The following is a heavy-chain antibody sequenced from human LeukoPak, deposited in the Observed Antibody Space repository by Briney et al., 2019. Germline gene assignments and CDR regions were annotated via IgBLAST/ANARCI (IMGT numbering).Heavy chain of an antibody. CDR1: GFTFSSDW. J-gene: IGHJ4*02. Sequence: GGSLRLSCAASGFTFSSDWMSCGRQAPGKGLEWVANIKQDGGEEYYVDSVRSRFTISRDKTKNSLYLHMRSLRAEDTRGYNCERDTAVAGQIIDHWGQGTLVTVP. V-gene: IGHV3-7*01. CDR3: ERDTAVAGQIIDH. CDR2: IKQDGGEE. D-gene: IGHD6-19*01.